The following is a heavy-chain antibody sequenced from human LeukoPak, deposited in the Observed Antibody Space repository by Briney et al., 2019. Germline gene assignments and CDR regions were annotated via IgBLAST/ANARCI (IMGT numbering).Heavy chain of an antibody. D-gene: IGHD3-22*01. V-gene: IGHV4-61*05. CDR3: ATNSSGSALDY. J-gene: IGHJ4*02. CDR2: IYNIGSV. CDR1: GASTDRRVSTNSYY. Sequence: SETLSLTCTVSGASTDRRVSTNSYYWSWIRQFPGKGLGWIGNIYNIGSVTYKPSLRSRVTMSIDMSKKQLSLRLTSVTAADTAVYFCATNSSGSALDYWGQEILVTVSS.